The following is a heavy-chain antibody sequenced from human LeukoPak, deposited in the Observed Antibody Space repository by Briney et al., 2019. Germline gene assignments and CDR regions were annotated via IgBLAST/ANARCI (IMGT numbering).Heavy chain of an antibody. J-gene: IGHJ4*02. CDR2: IYPSDSDT. D-gene: IGHD4-23*01. CDR1: GYRFTSYW. Sequence: GEPLQISSKGSGYRFTSYWIGWVRQLPGKGREGMGIIYPSDSDTRYSPSFQGQVTISADKSISTAYLQWSSLKASDTAMYYCAISLGGNYGVDYWGQGTLVTVSS. CDR3: AISLGGNYGVDY. V-gene: IGHV5-51*01.